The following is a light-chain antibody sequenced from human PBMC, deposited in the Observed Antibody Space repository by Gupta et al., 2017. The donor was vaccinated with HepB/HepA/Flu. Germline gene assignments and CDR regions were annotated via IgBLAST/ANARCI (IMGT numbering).Light chain of an antibody. CDR2: AAS. CDR3: QQSYSTPPT. J-gene: IGKJ4*01. CDR1: QSISSY. V-gene: IGKV1-39*01. Sequence: DIQMTQSPSSLSASVGDRVTITCRASQSISSYFFWYQQKPGKATQLLLYAASSLQSGVPSRFSGSGPWTDFTLTISSLQPDDFATYYCQQSYSTPPTFGGGTKVEIK.